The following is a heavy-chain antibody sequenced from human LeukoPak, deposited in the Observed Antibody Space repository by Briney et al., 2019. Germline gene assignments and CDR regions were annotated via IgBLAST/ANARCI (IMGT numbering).Heavy chain of an antibody. V-gene: IGHV4-59*01. J-gene: IGHJ4*02. D-gene: IGHD3-10*01. CDR2: IYYSGST. Sequence: SSETLSLTCTVSGGSISSYYWSWIRQPPGKGLEWIGYIYYSGSTNYNPSLKSRVTISVDTSKNQFSLKLSSVTAADTAVYYCARGVPSYYFDYWGQGTLVTVSS. CDR3: ARGVPSYYFDY. CDR1: GGSISSYY.